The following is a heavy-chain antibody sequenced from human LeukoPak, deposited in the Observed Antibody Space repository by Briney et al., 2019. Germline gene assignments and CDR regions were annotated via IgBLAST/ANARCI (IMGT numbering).Heavy chain of an antibody. CDR1: GFTFDDYA. D-gene: IGHD3-22*01. J-gene: IGHJ4*02. Sequence: SGGSLRLSCAASGFTFDDYAMHWVRQAPGKGLEWVSGISWNSGSIGYADSVKGRFTISRDNAKNSLYLQMNSLRAEDTAVYYCARDLSNYYDSSGYSSWGQGTLVTVSS. CDR3: ARDLSNYYDSSGYSS. CDR2: ISWNSGSI. V-gene: IGHV3-9*01.